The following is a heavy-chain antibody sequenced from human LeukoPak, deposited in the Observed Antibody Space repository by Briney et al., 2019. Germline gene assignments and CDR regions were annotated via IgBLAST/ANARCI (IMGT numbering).Heavy chain of an antibody. CDR1: GFTFSSYS. CDR3: AELGITMIGGV. Sequence: GGSLRLSCAASGFTFSSYSMNCVRQAPGKGLKWVSSISSSSSYIYYADSVKGRFTISRDNAKNSLYLQMNSLRAEDTAVYYCAELGITMIGGVWGKGTTVTISS. V-gene: IGHV3-21*01. CDR2: ISSSSSYI. J-gene: IGHJ6*04. D-gene: IGHD3-10*02.